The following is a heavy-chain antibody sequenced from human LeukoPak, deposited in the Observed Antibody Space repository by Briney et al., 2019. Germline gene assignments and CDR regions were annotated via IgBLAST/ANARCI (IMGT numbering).Heavy chain of an antibody. CDR2: IYPGDSDT. Sequence: GESLKISCQGSGYSFTSYWIGWVRQMPGKGLEWMGIIYPGDSDTRYSPSFQGQVTISADKSISTAYLQWSSLKASDTAMYYCARRSSGVTYYYGSGGTYYFDYWGQGTLVTVSS. CDR3: ARRSSGVTYYYGSGGTYYFDY. V-gene: IGHV5-51*01. D-gene: IGHD3-10*01. CDR1: GYSFTSYW. J-gene: IGHJ4*02.